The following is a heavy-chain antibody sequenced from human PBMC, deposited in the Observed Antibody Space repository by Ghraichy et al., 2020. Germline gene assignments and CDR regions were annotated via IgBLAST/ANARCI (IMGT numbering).Heavy chain of an antibody. D-gene: IGHD1-26*01. Sequence: SETLSLTCTVSGGSISSGDYYWSWIRQPPGKGLEWIGYIYYSGSTYYNPSLKSRVTISVDTSKNQFSLKLSSVTAADTAVYYCARGWELPINWFDPWGQGTMVNVSS. CDR2: IYYSGST. CDR1: GGSISSGDYY. J-gene: IGHJ5*02. V-gene: IGHV4-30-4*01. CDR3: ARGWELPINWFDP.